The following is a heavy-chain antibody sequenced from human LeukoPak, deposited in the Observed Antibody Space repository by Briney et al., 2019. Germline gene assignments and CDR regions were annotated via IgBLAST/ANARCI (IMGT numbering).Heavy chain of an antibody. V-gene: IGHV3-13*01. D-gene: IGHD1-1*01. J-gene: IGHJ6*03. CDR3: VRGPPRGKYYYMDV. CDR2: IGTASDT. Sequence: GGSLRLSCAASGFTFSSFDMHWVRQPTGQGLEWVSTIGTASDTCYPGSVEGRFTLSRDNAKNSLYLQMNSLTAGDTAVYYCVRGPPRGKYYYMDVWGKGTTVTVSS. CDR1: GFTFSSFD.